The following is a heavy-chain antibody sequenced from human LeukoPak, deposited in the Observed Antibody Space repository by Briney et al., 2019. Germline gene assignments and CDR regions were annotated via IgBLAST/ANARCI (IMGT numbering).Heavy chain of an antibody. CDR3: IRENWYYED. CDR2: IYPPTGGT. Sequence: ASVKVSCKASGYTFTNYAFSWVRQAPGQGLEFMGWIYPPTGGTVLAEKFQGRVIMTRDTSITTAYMELSGLNFDDTAVYYCIRENWYYEDWGQGTLVTVSS. CDR1: GYTFTNYA. J-gene: IGHJ4*02. D-gene: IGHD3-16*01. V-gene: IGHV1-2*02.